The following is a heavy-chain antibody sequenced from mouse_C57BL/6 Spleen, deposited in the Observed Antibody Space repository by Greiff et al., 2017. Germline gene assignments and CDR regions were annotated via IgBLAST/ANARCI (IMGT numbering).Heavy chain of an antibody. CDR3: AREGYGNYEYFGV. CDR1: GYTFTSYW. CDR2: IDPSDSDT. V-gene: IGHV1-52*01. D-gene: IGHD2-1*01. J-gene: IGHJ1*03. Sequence: QVQLQQPGAELVRPGSSVKLSCKASGYTFTSYWMHWVKQRPRQGLEWIGNIDPSDSDTHYNQKFKDKATLTVDKSSSTAYMQLGSLTSEDSAVYYWAREGYGNYEYFGVWGTGTTVTVSS.